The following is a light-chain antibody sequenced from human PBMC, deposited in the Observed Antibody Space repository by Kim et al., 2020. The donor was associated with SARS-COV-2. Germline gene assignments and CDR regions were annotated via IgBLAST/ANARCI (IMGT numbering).Light chain of an antibody. Sequence: GQSVTISCTGTTSDVGYYNLVSWYQQHPSKVPNLLIYEFSKRPSAVSSRFSGSKSGYTASLTISGLQAEDEADYYCCSYAGSGIVVFGGGTQLTVL. V-gene: IGLV2-23*02. CDR3: CSYAGSGIVV. J-gene: IGLJ3*02. CDR2: EFS. CDR1: TSDVGYYNL.